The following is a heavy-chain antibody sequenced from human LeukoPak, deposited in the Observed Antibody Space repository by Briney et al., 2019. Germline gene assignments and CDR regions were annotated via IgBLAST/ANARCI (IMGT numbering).Heavy chain of an antibody. D-gene: IGHD2-2*01. Sequence: SETLSLTCTVSGGSISTTSYYWAWIRQPPGRGLEWVGSIYSIGNTYYNPSLKSRVTISVDTSEKQFSLKMNSVTAADTALYYCARQPALSYCSSATCWFDAWGQGILVTASS. CDR2: IYSIGNT. J-gene: IGHJ5*02. V-gene: IGHV4-39*01. CDR3: ARQPALSYCSSATCWFDA. CDR1: GGSISTTSYY.